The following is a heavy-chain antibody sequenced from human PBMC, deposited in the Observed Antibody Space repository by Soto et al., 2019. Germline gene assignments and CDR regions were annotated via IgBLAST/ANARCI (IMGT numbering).Heavy chain of an antibody. V-gene: IGHV3-33*01. CDR1: GFTFSSYG. CDR3: ARGALSGSYNWFDP. CDR2: IWYDGSNK. J-gene: IGHJ5*02. D-gene: IGHD1-26*01. Sequence: XGSLRLSCAASGFTFSSYGMHWVRQAPGKGLEWVAIIWYDGSNKYYAESVKGRFTISRDNSKNTLYLQMNSLRAEDTAVYYCARGALSGSYNWFDPWGQGTLVTVSS.